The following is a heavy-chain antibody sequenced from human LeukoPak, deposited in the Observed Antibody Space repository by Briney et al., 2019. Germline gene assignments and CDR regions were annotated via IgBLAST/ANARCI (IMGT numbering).Heavy chain of an antibody. Sequence: GGSLRLSCAASGFTFSSYGMHWVRQAPGKGLEWVAFIRYDRSNKYYADSVKGRFTISRDNSKNTLYLQMNSLRAEDTAVYYCARGAAKVAVAGGPYYFDYWGQGTLVTVSS. D-gene: IGHD6-19*01. CDR3: ARGAAKVAVAGGPYYFDY. CDR2: IRYDRSNK. J-gene: IGHJ4*02. V-gene: IGHV3-30*02. CDR1: GFTFSSYG.